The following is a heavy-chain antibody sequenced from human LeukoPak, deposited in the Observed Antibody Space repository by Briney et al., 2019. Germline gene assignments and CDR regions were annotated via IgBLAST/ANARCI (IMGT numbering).Heavy chain of an antibody. V-gene: IGHV5-51*01. J-gene: IGHJ4*02. Sequence: GESLKISCKGSGYSFTSYWIGWVRPMPGKGLEWMGIIYPGDSDTRYSPSFQGQVTISADKSISTAYLQWSSLKASDTAMYYCATRRGGYSGLGYFDYWGQGTLVTVSS. D-gene: IGHD5-18*01. CDR2: IYPGDSDT. CDR3: ATRRGGYSGLGYFDY. CDR1: GYSFTSYW.